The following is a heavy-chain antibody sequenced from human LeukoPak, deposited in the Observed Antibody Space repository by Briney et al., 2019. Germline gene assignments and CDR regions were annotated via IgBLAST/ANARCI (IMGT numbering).Heavy chain of an antibody. J-gene: IGHJ4*02. D-gene: IGHD3-22*01. V-gene: IGHV3-21*06. Sequence: GGSLRLSCTASGFTFSSHRMNWVRQALGRGLEWVSSISSSSSSIYYADSVKGRFTISRDSAKNSLYLQMSSLRAEDTAVYYCASGTYYYDAPSSYWGQGTLVTVSS. CDR3: ASGTYYYDAPSSY. CDR2: ISSSSSSI. CDR1: GFTFSSHR.